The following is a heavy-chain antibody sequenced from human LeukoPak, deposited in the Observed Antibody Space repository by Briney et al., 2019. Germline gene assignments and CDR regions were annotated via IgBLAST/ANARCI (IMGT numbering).Heavy chain of an antibody. CDR1: GGYISPYY. CDR3: ARALDYSNYGWFDP. V-gene: IGHV4-59*12. D-gene: IGHD4-11*01. J-gene: IGHJ5*02. Sequence: SETLSLTCTVSGGYISPYYWSWSRQPPGKGLEWIGYIQYSGSTSYNPSLKSRVTISVDTSKNQFSLNLSSVTAADTAVYYCARALDYSNYGWFDPWGQGTLVTVSS. CDR2: IQYSGST.